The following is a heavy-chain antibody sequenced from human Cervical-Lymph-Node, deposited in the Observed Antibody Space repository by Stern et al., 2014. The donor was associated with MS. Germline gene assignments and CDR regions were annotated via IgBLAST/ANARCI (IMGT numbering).Heavy chain of an antibody. Sequence: VQLVESGAEVKKPGSSVKVSCKASGDTFSSLDIGWVRQAPGQGPEGLGGTTPLFGTANYAQNFQGRVTFSADDSTSTTYMELSSLRSEDTAVYYCARHQAGIAADWGQGTLVTVSS. CDR3: ARHQAGIAAD. J-gene: IGHJ4*02. CDR2: TTPLFGTA. D-gene: IGHD6-13*01. CDR1: GDTFSSLD. V-gene: IGHV1-69*01.